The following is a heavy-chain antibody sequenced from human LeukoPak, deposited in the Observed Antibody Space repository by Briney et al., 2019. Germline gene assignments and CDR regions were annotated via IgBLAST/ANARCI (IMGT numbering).Heavy chain of an antibody. CDR2: ISAYNGNT. Sequence: ASVKVSCKASGYTFTSYGISWVRQAPGQGLEWMGWISAYNGNTNYAQKLQGRVTMTTDTSTSTAYMELRSLKSDDTAVYYCARAVGSPYYYDSSGYYGNWGQGTLVTVSS. D-gene: IGHD3-22*01. CDR1: GYTFTSYG. CDR3: ARAVGSPYYYDSSGYYGN. J-gene: IGHJ4*02. V-gene: IGHV1-18*01.